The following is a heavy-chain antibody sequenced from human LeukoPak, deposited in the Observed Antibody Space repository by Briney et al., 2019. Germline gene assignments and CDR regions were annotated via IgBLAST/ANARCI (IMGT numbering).Heavy chain of an antibody. Sequence: ASVKVSCKASGYTFTSYSINWVRQAPGQGLEWMGWISTYNGNTNYAQKFQGRVTMTRDTSISTAYMELSRLRSDDTAVYYCARDHDILTGYSPGWFDPWGQGTLATVSS. CDR1: GYTFTSYS. J-gene: IGHJ5*02. D-gene: IGHD3-9*01. V-gene: IGHV1-2*02. CDR2: ISTYNGNT. CDR3: ARDHDILTGYSPGWFDP.